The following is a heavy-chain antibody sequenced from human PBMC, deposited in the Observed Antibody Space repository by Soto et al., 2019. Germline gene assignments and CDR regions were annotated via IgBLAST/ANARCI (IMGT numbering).Heavy chain of an antibody. V-gene: IGHV4-61*01. CDR2: IYYSGST. D-gene: IGHD3-22*01. CDR3: ASTYYYDGSGLGDYYYYGMDV. Sequence: SETLSLTCTVSGGSVSSGSYYWSWIRQPPGKGLEWIGYIYYSGSTNYNPSLKSRVTISVDTSKNQFSLKLSSVTAADTAVYYCASTYYYDGSGLGDYYYYGMDVWGQGTTVTVSS. J-gene: IGHJ6*02. CDR1: GGSVSSGSYY.